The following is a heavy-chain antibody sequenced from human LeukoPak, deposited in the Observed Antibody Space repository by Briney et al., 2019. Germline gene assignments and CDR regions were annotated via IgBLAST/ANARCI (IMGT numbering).Heavy chain of an antibody. D-gene: IGHD3-10*01. V-gene: IGHV3-30*18. CDR3: AKEVLRGFGEIDY. Sequence: PGGSLRLSCAASGFTFNSYGMHWVRQAPGKGLEWVAVISYDGSRKYYADSVKGRFTISRDNSKNTLYLQMSSLRAEDTAVYYCAKEVLRGFGEIDYWGQGTLVTVSA. CDR1: GFTFNSYG. CDR2: ISYDGSRK. J-gene: IGHJ4*02.